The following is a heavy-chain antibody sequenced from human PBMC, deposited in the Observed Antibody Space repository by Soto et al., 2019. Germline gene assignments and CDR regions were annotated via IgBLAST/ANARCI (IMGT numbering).Heavy chain of an antibody. V-gene: IGHV1-69*12. D-gene: IGHD6-6*01. J-gene: IGHJ6*02. CDR1: GGTFSSYA. CDR2: IIPIFGTA. Sequence: QVQLVQSGAEVKKPGSSVKVSCKASGGTFSSYAISWVRQAPGQGLEWMGGIIPIFGTANYAQKFQGRVTITEDESTSTDCMVQSSLRCEATAEYYCASWGPAARPHCYDGMDVWGQGTTVTVSS. CDR3: ASWGPAARPHCYDGMDV.